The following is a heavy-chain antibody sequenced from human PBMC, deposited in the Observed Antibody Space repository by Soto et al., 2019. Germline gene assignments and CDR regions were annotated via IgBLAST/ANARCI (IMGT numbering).Heavy chain of an antibody. CDR3: ARASFDYYDSSGYSLDY. CDR1: GGSISSGGYS. Sequence: QLQLQESGSGLVKPSQTLSLTCAVSGGSISSGGYSWSWIRQPPGKGLEWIGYIYHSGSTYYNPSLKSGVTIAVDRSKNQFSLKLSSVTAADTAVYYCARASFDYYDSSGYSLDYWGQGTLVTVSS. J-gene: IGHJ4*02. CDR2: IYHSGST. V-gene: IGHV4-30-2*01. D-gene: IGHD3-22*01.